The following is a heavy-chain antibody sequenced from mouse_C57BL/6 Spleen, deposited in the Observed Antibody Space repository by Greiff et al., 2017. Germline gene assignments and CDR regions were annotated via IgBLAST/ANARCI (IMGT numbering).Heavy chain of an antibody. D-gene: IGHD1-1*01. J-gene: IGHJ4*01. V-gene: IGHV1-64*01. CDR1: GYTFTSYW. CDR2: IHPNCGST. CDR3: ARWGYTVVKDAMDY. Sequence: VQLQQPGAELVKPGASVKLSCKASGYTFTSYWMHWVKQRPGQGLEWIGMIHPNCGSTNYNEKFKSKATMTVDKSSSTAYMQLSSLTSEDSAVYYCARWGYTVVKDAMDYWGQGTSVTVSS.